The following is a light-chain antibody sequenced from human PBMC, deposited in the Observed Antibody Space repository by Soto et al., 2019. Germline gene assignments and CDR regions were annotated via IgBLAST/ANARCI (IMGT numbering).Light chain of an antibody. CDR1: QSIRTW. Sequence: DIEMTQSPSTLSASVGDRVTITCRASQSIRTWVAWHQQKPGKAPRLLMYKASNLQTGVPSRFSGSGSGTEFTLTISSLQPDDFANYYCQQYNAYPWTFGQGTNVEIK. V-gene: IGKV1-5*03. J-gene: IGKJ1*01. CDR3: QQYNAYPWT. CDR2: KAS.